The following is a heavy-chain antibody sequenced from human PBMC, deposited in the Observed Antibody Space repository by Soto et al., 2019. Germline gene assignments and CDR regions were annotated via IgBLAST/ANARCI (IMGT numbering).Heavy chain of an antibody. D-gene: IGHD4-17*01. J-gene: IGHJ4*02. CDR2: IYHSEST. V-gene: IGHV4-4*02. CDR1: GDSVTSSNW. Sequence: SETLSLTCAVSGDSVTSSNWWSWVRQPPGKGLEWIGEIYHSESTNYNPSLKSQVTMSIDKSKNQFSLKLTSVTAADTAVYFSARYDFGIFAYWGQGTLLTVSS. CDR3: ARYDFGIFAY.